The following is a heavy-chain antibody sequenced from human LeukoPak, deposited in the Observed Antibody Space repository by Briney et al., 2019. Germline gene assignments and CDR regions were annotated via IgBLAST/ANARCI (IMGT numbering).Heavy chain of an antibody. D-gene: IGHD5-18*01. CDR3: ARGVLGYSYGFDY. J-gene: IGHJ4*02. CDR2: IFSGRTT. V-gene: IGHV3-53*04. CDR1: GFTVSSNY. Sequence: GGSLRLSCAASGFTVSSNYMSWVRQAPGKGLEWVSVIFSGRTTYYADSVKGRFTISRQNSENTLYLQMNSLRGEDTAVYYCARGVLGYSYGFDYWGQGTLVTVSS.